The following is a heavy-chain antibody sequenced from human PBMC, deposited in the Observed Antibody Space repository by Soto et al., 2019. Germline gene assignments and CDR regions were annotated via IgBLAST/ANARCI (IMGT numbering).Heavy chain of an antibody. CDR3: ARVHKNWFDS. J-gene: IGHJ5*01. CDR1: GYNFTAFW. CDR2: IDPSDSYT. Sequence: SLKISCKASGYNFTAFWIHWVRQMPGKGLEWLGKIDPSDSYTNYSPSFEGHVTISTDNSITTAYLQWSSLRASDTALYFCARVHKNWFDSWAQGTMVTVSS. V-gene: IGHV5-10-1*01.